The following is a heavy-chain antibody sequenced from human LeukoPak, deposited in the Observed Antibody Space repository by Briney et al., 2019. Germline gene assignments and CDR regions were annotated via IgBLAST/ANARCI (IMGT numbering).Heavy chain of an antibody. CDR1: GYTFTSYG. V-gene: IGHV1-18*01. D-gene: IGHD2-2*01. CDR2: ISAYNGNT. CDR3: ARGGCSSTSCYWTSEPRYMDV. J-gene: IGHJ6*03. Sequence: GASVKVSCKASGYTFTSYGISWVRQAPGQGLEWMGWISAYNGNTNYAQNLQGRVTMTTDTSKSTAYMELRSLRSDDTAVYYCARGGCSSTSCYWTSEPRYMDVWGKGTTVTVSS.